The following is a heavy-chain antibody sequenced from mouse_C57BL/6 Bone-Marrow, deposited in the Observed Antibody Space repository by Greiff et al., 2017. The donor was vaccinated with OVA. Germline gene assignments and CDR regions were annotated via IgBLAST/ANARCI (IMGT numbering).Heavy chain of an antibody. CDR1: GYSITSGYS. D-gene: IGHD2-5*01. V-gene: IGHV3-6*01. CDR3: TRNAYYSDYYYYARDY. Sequence: VQLQQSGPGLVKPSQSLSLTCSVTGYSITSGYSWTWNRQFPGNNLEWVGYISYDGSNNYNPSLKKRISITRDTSKNQFFLKLNAVTTEDAATYYSTRNAYYSDYYYYARDYWGQGTSVTVSS. J-gene: IGHJ4*01. CDR2: ISYDGSN.